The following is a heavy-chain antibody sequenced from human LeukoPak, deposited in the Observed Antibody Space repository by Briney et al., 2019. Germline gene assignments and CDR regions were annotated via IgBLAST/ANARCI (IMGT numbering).Heavy chain of an antibody. CDR2: IYTSGST. CDR3: ASSDFWSGYYTRFDY. J-gene: IGHJ4*02. D-gene: IGHD3-3*01. V-gene: IGHV4-61*02. CDR1: GGSISSGSYY. Sequence: SQTLSLTCTVSGGSISSGSYYWSWIRQPAGKGLEWIGRIYTSGSTNYNPSLKSRVTISVDTSKNQFSLKLSSVTAADTDVYYCASSDFWSGYYTRFDYWGQGTLVTVSS.